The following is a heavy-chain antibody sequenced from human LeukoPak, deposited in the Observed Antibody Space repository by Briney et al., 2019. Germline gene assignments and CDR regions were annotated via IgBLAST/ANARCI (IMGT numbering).Heavy chain of an antibody. CDR3: ARQSVEMATITIFDY. J-gene: IGHJ4*02. CDR1: GGSISRYY. Sequence: PSETLSLTCSVSGGSISRYYGSWIRQPAGKGLEWIGRVYNSGSTNYNPSLKSRVTISVDTSKNQFSLKLSSVTAADTAVYYCARQSVEMATITIFDYWGQGTLVTVSS. D-gene: IGHD5-24*01. V-gene: IGHV4-4*07. CDR2: VYNSGST.